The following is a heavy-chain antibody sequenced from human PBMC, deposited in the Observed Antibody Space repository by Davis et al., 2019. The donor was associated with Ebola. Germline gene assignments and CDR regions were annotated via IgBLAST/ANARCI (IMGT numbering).Heavy chain of an antibody. D-gene: IGHD5-12*01. J-gene: IGHJ6*02. CDR3: ARSRGYSGYRAIYYGMDV. CDR2: IYHSGST. Sequence: SETLSLTCTVSGYSISSGYYWGWIRQPPGKGLEWIGSIYHSGSTYYNPSLKSRVTISVDTSKNQFSLKLSSVTAADTAVYYCARSRGYSGYRAIYYGMDVWGQGTTVTVSS. CDR1: GYSISSGYY. V-gene: IGHV4-38-2*02.